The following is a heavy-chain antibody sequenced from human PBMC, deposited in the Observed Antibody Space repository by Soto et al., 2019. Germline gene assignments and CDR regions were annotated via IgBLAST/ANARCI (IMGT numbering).Heavy chain of an antibody. CDR3: AKDPMVRGVSIPYYYYYGMDV. CDR2: ISGSGGST. CDR1: GFTFSSYA. Sequence: GGSLRLSCAASGFTFSSYAMSWVRQAPGKGLEWVSAISGSGGSTYYADSVKGRFTISRDNSKNTLYLQMNSLRAEDTAVYYCAKDPMVRGVSIPYYYYYGMDVWGQGTTVTVSS. D-gene: IGHD3-10*01. V-gene: IGHV3-23*01. J-gene: IGHJ6*02.